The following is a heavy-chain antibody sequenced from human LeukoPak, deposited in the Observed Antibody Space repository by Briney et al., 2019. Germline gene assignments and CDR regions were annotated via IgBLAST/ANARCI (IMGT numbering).Heavy chain of an antibody. Sequence: PSETLSLTCTVSGGSISSGGYYWSWIRQPPGKGLEWIGYIYYSGSTNYNPSLKSRVTISVDTSKNQFSLKLSSVTAADTAVYYCARLLRSTLDYWGQGTLVTVSS. D-gene: IGHD2-2*03. CDR3: ARLLRSTLDY. CDR1: GGSISSGGYY. CDR2: IYYSGST. V-gene: IGHV4-61*08. J-gene: IGHJ4*02.